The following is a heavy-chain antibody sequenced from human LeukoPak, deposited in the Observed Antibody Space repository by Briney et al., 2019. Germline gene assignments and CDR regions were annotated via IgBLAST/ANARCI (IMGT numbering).Heavy chain of an antibody. CDR1: GGTFSSYA. CDR3: ARKLRLGGNWFDP. J-gene: IGHJ5*02. D-gene: IGHD1-26*01. V-gene: IGHV1-69*13. Sequence: SVKVSCKASGGTFSSYAISWVRQAPGQGLEWMGGIIPIFGTANYAQKFQGRVTFTADESTSTAYMELSSLRSEDTALYYCARKLRLGGNWFDPWGQGTLVTVSS. CDR2: IIPIFGTA.